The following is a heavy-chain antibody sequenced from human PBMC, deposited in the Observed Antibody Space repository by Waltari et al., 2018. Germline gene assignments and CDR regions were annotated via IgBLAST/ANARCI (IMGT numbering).Heavy chain of an antibody. CDR3: ARSLHIFRAAAGMFDY. V-gene: IGHV4-39*01. CDR1: DASISRGTYY. CDR2: IYYSGST. J-gene: IGHJ4*02. Sequence: QLQLQESGPGLVKPSETLSRTCTVPDASISRGTYYWGWIRQSPGKGLEWIGSIYYSGSTSYNPSLKSRVTISVDTPKHQFSLKLSSVTAADTAVYYCARSLHIFRAAAGMFDYWGQGSLVIVSS. D-gene: IGHD6-13*01.